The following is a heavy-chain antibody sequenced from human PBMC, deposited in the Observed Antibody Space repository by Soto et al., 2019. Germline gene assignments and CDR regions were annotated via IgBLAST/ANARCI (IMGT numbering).Heavy chain of an antibody. CDR1: SGSISRYY. V-gene: IGHV4-59*08. D-gene: IGHD2-15*01. CDR2: MDYGGRT. CDR3: ARGTPSPLIVRSSRGPWFDP. Sequence: SETRTLTCSVSSGSISRYYWCWIRRRQGKGLEWIGYMDYGGRTNYNPSLKSRVTISVDTSKMQVSLKLSSVTAADTAVYFCARGTPSPLIVRSSRGPWFDPWGQGTLVTVS. J-gene: IGHJ5*02.